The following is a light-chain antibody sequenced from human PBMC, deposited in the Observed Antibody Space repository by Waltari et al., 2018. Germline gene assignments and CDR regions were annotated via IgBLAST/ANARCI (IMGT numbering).Light chain of an antibody. CDR1: GSNIGSNT. Sequence: QSVLTQPPSASGSPGQRVTIPCSGSGSNIGSNTVNWYQQIPGMAPKLLIYTNSQRPSGVPDRFSGCKSGASGFLAISGLQSEDEADYYCAAWDDGLNGWVFGGRTKVTVL. V-gene: IGLV1-44*01. CDR3: AAWDDGLNGWV. CDR2: TNS. J-gene: IGLJ3*02.